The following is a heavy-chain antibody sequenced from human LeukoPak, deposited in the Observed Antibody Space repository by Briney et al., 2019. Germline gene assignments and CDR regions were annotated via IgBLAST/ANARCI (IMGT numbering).Heavy chain of an antibody. J-gene: IGHJ4*02. CDR3: ARETYYYDRSGSTEDY. CDR2: ISAYNGNT. Sequence: ASVKVSCKASGYTFTSYGISWVRQAPGQGLEWMGWISAYNGNTNYAQKLQGRVTMTTDTSTSTAYMELRSLRSDDTAVYYCARETYYYDRSGSTEDYWGQGTLVTVSS. CDR1: GYTFTSYG. V-gene: IGHV1-18*01. D-gene: IGHD3-22*01.